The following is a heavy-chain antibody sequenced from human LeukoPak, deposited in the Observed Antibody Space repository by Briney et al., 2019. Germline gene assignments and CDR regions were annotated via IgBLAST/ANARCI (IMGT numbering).Heavy chain of an antibody. V-gene: IGHV4-39*01. Sequence: SETLSLTCTVSGGSISSSSYYWGWIRQPPGKGLEWIGSIYYSGSTYYNPSLRSRVTISVDTSKNQFSLRLSSVTAADTAVYYCARIKATVTSFKFDYWGQGTLVTVSS. CDR3: ARIKATVTSFKFDY. CDR1: GGSISSSSYY. J-gene: IGHJ4*02. CDR2: IYYSGST. D-gene: IGHD4-17*01.